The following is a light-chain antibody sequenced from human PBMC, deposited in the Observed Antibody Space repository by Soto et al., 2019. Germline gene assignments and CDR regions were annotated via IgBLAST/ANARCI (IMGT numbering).Light chain of an antibody. Sequence: EIVMTQSPATLSLSPGERAALSCRASQSINSELPWYQQKPGQPPRLLIYGASTRATGVPAIFTGSESGSEFTLTISGLQSEDFAFYYYHQPHNWLLTFGQGTKLEI. CDR3: HQPHNWLLT. V-gene: IGKV3-15*01. CDR1: QSINSE. J-gene: IGKJ2*01. CDR2: GAS.